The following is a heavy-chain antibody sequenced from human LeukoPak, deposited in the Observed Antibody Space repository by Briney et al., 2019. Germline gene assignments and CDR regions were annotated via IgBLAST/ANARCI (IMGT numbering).Heavy chain of an antibody. D-gene: IGHD6-13*01. Sequence: ASVKVSCKASRYTFTGYYMHWVRQAPGQGLEWMGWINPNSGGTNYAQKFQGRVTLTRDTSISTACMELSRLRSDDTAVYYCAKDSAVIAAAGSFFDYWGQGTLVTVSS. CDR3: AKDSAVIAAAGSFFDY. J-gene: IGHJ4*02. CDR1: RYTFTGYY. V-gene: IGHV1-2*02. CDR2: INPNSGGT.